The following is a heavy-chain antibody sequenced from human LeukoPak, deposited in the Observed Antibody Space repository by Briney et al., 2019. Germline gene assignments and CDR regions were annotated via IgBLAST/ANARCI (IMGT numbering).Heavy chain of an antibody. D-gene: IGHD1/OR15-1a*01. Sequence: GGSLRLSCAASGFTFDDCGMSWVRQAPGKGLEWVSGINWNGGSTGYADSVKGRFTISRDNAKNSLYLQMNSLRAEDTALYYCARAVTTYPPNWFDPWGQGTLVTVSS. V-gene: IGHV3-20*04. J-gene: IGHJ5*02. CDR2: INWNGGST. CDR1: GFTFDDCG. CDR3: ARAVTTYPPNWFDP.